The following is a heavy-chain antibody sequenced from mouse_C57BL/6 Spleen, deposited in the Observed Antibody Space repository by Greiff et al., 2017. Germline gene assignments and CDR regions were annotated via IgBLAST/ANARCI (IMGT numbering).Heavy chain of an antibody. V-gene: IGHV1-82*01. CDR1: GYAFSSSW. Sequence: VQLQQSGPELVKPGASVKISCKASGYAFSSSWMNWVKQGPGKGLEWIGRIYPGDGDTNYNGKFKGKATLTADKSSSTAYMQLSSLTSEDSAVYCCARWGDYWGKGTTLTVSS. CDR2: IYPGDGDT. CDR3: ARWGDY. J-gene: IGHJ2*01.